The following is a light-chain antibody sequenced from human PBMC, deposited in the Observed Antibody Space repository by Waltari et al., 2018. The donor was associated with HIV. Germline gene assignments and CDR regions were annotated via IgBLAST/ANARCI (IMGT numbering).Light chain of an antibody. Sequence: QSALTQPASVSGSPGQSITISCTGTSSDVGGYNYVSWYQQHPGKAPKLMIYEVSNLPSGVSNRFSGSKSGNTASLTISGLQAEDEADYYCSSYTSSSTLVFGGGTKLTVL. CDR2: EVS. CDR3: SSYTSSSTLV. CDR1: SSDVGGYNY. J-gene: IGLJ2*01. V-gene: IGLV2-14*01.